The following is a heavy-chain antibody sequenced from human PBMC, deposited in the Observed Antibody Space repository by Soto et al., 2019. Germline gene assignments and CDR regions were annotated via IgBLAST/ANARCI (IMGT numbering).Heavy chain of an antibody. CDR2: IYYSGST. D-gene: IGHD3-10*01. V-gene: IGHV4-59*08. J-gene: IGHJ4*02. CDR3: ARLIITMVRGVTFSPLVY. Sequence: PSETLSLTCTVSGGSISSYYWSWIRQPPGKGLEWIGYIYYSGSTNYNPSLKSRVTISVDTSKNQFSLKLSSVTAADTAVYYCARLIITMVRGVTFSPLVYWGTGALVTVSS. CDR1: GGSISSYY.